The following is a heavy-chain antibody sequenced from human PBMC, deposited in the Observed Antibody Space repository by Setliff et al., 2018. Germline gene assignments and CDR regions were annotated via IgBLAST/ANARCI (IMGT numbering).Heavy chain of an antibody. CDR3: ARDEGDSASGYHYYYMDV. V-gene: IGHV3-66*03. J-gene: IGHJ6*03. Sequence: LRLSCAASGLTISRSYMSWARQSPGKGPEWVSTIYARGTTYYADSVKGRFTISRDDSQNTLSLQMDSLRVEDTAVYYCARDEGDSASGYHYYYMDVWGKGTTGHRLL. CDR2: IYARGTT. D-gene: IGHD4-4*01. CDR1: GLTISRSY.